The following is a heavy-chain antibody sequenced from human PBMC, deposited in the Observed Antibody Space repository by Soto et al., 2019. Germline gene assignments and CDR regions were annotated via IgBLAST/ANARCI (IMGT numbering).Heavy chain of an antibody. V-gene: IGHV3-23*01. J-gene: IGHJ4*02. D-gene: IGHD2-8*01. CDR3: AKDTSNGPHDC. CDR1: GFLFSIYG. Sequence: GGSLRLSCAAAGFLFSIYGMSLVRQAPGKGLQWVATIHPSGGSTHYAESVRGRFTISRDNSRDTLYLQMNSLRAEDTAVYYCAKDTSNGPHDCWGQGALVTVSS. CDR2: IHPSGGST.